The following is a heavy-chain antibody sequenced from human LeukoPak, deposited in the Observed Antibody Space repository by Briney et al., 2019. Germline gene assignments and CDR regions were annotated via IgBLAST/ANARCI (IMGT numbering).Heavy chain of an antibody. D-gene: IGHD3-9*01. CDR3: ARDRGPLRYFDWLYGFDP. Sequence: PSETLSLTCTVSGGSIRSSSYYWGWLRQPPGKGLEWIGSIYYSGSTYYNPSLKSRVTISVDTSKNQFSLKLSSVTAADTAVYYCARDRGPLRYFDWLYGFDPWGQGTLVTV. CDR2: IYYSGST. CDR1: GGSIRSSSYY. J-gene: IGHJ5*02. V-gene: IGHV4-39*07.